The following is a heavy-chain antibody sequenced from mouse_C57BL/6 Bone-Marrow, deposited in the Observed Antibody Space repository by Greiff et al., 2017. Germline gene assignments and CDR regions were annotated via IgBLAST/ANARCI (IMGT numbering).Heavy chain of an antibody. V-gene: IGHV1-81*01. CDR2: IYPTSGNT. CDR3: ACWGGGLAD. Sequence: QVQLQQPGAELARPGASVKLSCKASGYTFTSYGISWVKQRTGQGLEWIGEIYPTSGNTYYNEKFKGKATLTADKSSSTSYMELRSLSSEDSAVYFCACWGGGLADWGQGTTLTVSS. CDR1: GYTFTSYG. J-gene: IGHJ2*01.